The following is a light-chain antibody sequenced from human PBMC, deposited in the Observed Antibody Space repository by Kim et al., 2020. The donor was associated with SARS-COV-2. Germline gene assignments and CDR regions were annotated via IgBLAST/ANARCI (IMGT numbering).Light chain of an antibody. CDR1: RSDVGYYNY. CDR3: SSYATSNAWV. J-gene: IGLJ3*02. V-gene: IGLV2-8*01. Sequence: GQSVTISCTGTRSDVGYYNYVSWYQQHPGKAPKLMIYEVTKRPSGVPDRFSGSKSGNTASLTVSGLQAEDEADYYCSSYATSNAWVFGGGTQLTVL. CDR2: EVT.